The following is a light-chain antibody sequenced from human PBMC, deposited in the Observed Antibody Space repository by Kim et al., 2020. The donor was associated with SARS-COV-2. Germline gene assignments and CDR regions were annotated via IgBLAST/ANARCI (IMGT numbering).Light chain of an antibody. J-gene: IGLJ1*01. CDR3: SSYTSSSTYV. CDR2: DVS. CDR1: SSDVGGYNY. Sequence: QSVLTQPASVSGSPGQSITISCTGTSSDVGGYNYVSWYQHHPGKAPKLMIYDVSKRPSGVSHRFSGSKSGNTASLTISGLLDEDEADYYCSSYTSSSTYVFGTGTKVTVL. V-gene: IGLV2-14*03.